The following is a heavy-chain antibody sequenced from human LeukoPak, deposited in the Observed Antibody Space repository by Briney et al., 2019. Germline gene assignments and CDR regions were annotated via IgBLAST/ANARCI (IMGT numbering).Heavy chain of an antibody. CDR1: GFTFSSYA. V-gene: IGHV3-23*01. CDR3: AKDDYGDYAYGGMDV. J-gene: IGHJ6*02. CDR2: ISGSGGST. D-gene: IGHD4-17*01. Sequence: GGSLRLSCAASGFTFSSYAMSWVRQARGKGLEWVSAISGSGGSTYYADSVKGRFTISRDNSKNTLYLQMNSLRAEDTAVYYCAKDDYGDYAYGGMDVWGQGTTVTVSS.